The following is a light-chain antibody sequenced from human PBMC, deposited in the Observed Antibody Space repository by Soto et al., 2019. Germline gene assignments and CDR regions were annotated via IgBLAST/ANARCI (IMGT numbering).Light chain of an antibody. V-gene: IGKV1-5*02. Sequence: IQMTQSPSTLSASVGDRVTIICRASQRISSWVAWYQQKPGKAPKLLIYESSSLERGGPSRCSGSGAGTEGTLTISSLQSADVALDECQQYNNWPRTFGQGTKVDI. CDR3: QQYNNWPRT. CDR1: QRISSW. CDR2: ESS. J-gene: IGKJ1*01.